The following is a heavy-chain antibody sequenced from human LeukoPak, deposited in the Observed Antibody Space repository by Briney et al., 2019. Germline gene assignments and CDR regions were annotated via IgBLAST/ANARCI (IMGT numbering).Heavy chain of an antibody. CDR2: ITTDGSST. CDR3: ARTVSAYFFDY. D-gene: IGHD3-9*01. J-gene: IGHJ4*02. CDR1: GFPLSSYW. V-gene: IGHV3-74*01. Sequence: GGSLRLSCAASGFPLSSYWMHWVRHAPGKGLVWVSRITTDGSSTTYADYVRGRFTISRDNAKNTMYLQMNSLRAEDTAVYYCARTVSAYFFDYWGQGTLVTVSS.